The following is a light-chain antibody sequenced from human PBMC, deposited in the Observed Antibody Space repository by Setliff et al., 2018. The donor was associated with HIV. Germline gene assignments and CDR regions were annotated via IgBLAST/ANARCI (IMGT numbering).Light chain of an antibody. Sequence: QSALAQPASVSGSLGQSITISCTGTSSDIGSYNLVSWYQQHPGKAPKLIIYEVSKWPSGVSNHFSGSKSGNTAFLTISGLQTEDEAEYYCCSYASNANFVFGTGTKVTVL. J-gene: IGLJ1*01. CDR3: CSYASNANFV. CDR1: SSDIGSYNL. CDR2: EVS. V-gene: IGLV2-23*02.